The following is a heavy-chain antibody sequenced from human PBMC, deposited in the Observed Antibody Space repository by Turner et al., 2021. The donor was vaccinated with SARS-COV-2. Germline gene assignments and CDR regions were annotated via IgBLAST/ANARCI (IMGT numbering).Heavy chain of an antibody. J-gene: IGHJ4*02. V-gene: IGHV4-39*01. Sequence: LQLQASGPGLVTPSETLSLPCTVSVGSVSTSGHSWGWIRQPPGKGPEWIGSIRYTSETYSSPSLRGRVAISVDTSKNHFSLNLTSVTAADTAGYYCGRQAYDNGWPRYFDYSGQGILVTVSS. CDR3: GRQAYDNGWPRYFDY. D-gene: IGHD6-19*01. CDR2: IRYTSET. CDR1: VGSVSTSGHS.